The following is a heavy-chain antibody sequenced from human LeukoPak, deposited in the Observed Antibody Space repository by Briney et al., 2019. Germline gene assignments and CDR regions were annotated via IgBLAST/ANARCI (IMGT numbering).Heavy chain of an antibody. J-gene: IGHJ3*02. D-gene: IGHD2-15*01. CDR2: ISYDGSNK. CDR1: GFTFSSYA. CDR3: ARDLKGYCSGGSCYFDAFDI. Sequence: GGSLRLSCAASGFTFSSYAMHWVRQSPGKGLEWVAVISYDGSNKYYADSVKGRFTISRDNSKNTLYLQMNSLRAEDTAVYYCARDLKGYCSGGSCYFDAFDIWGQGTLVTVSS. V-gene: IGHV3-30-3*01.